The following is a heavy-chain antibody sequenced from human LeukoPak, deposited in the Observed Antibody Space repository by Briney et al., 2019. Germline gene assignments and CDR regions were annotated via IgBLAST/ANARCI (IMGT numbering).Heavy chain of an antibody. CDR3: ARGPLGYCSSISCYPLY. J-gene: IGHJ4*02. D-gene: IGHD2-2*01. CDR2: INPNSGGT. Sequence: ASVKVSCKASGYTFTGYYMHWVRQAPEQGLEWMGRINPNSGGTNYAQKFQGRVTITRDTSISTAYMELSRLRSDDTAVYYCARGPLGYCSSISCYPLYWGQGTLVTVSS. V-gene: IGHV1-2*06. CDR1: GYTFTGYY.